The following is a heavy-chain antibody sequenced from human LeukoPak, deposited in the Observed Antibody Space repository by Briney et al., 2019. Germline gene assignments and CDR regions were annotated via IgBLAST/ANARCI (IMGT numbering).Heavy chain of an antibody. CDR1: GFTFDDYA. V-gene: IGHV3-9*01. Sequence: GGSLRLSCAASGFTFDDYAMHWVRQAPGKGLEWVSGISWNSGSIGYADSVKGRFTISRDNAKNSLYLQMNSLRAEDTAVYYCASHITMIVVDTWGAFDIWGQGTMVTVSS. CDR3: ASHITMIVVDTWGAFDI. CDR2: ISWNSGSI. D-gene: IGHD3-22*01. J-gene: IGHJ3*02.